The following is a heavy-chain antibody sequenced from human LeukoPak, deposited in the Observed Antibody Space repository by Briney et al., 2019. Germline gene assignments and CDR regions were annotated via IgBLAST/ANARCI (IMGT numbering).Heavy chain of an antibody. D-gene: IGHD6-13*01. J-gene: IGHJ4*02. CDR2: INHSGST. CDR1: GGSFSSYY. V-gene: IGHV4-34*01. CDR3: AREKGSSWYVDY. Sequence: SETLSLTCAVYGGSFSSYYWSWIRQPPGKGLEWIGEINHSGSTNYNPSLKSRVTISVDTSKNQFSLKLSSVTAADTAVYYCAREKGSSWYVDYWGQGTLVTVSS.